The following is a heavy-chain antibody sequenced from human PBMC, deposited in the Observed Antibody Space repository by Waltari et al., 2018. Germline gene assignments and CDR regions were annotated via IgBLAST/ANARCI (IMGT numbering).Heavy chain of an antibody. CDR3: ARAPDWNGPPP. Sequence: EVQLVESGGGLVKPGGSLRLSCAASGFTFSSYSMNWVRQAPGKGLEWCSSISSSSSYIYYADSVKGRFTISRDNAKNSLYLQMNSLRAEDTAVYYCARAPDWNGPPPWGQGTLVTVSS. CDR1: GFTFSSYS. V-gene: IGHV3-21*01. D-gene: IGHD1-1*01. J-gene: IGHJ5*02. CDR2: ISSSSSYI.